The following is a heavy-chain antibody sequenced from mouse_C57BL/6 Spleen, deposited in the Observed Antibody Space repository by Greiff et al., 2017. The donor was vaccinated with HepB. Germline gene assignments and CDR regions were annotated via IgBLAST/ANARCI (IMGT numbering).Heavy chain of an antibody. Sequence: VKLMESGAELVRPGASVTLSCKASGYTFTDYEMHWVKQTPVHGLEWIGAIDPETGGTAYNQKFKGKAILTADKSSSTAYMELRSLTSEDSAVYYCTREITDYCDYWGQGTTLTVSS. J-gene: IGHJ2*01. CDR1: GYTFTDYE. V-gene: IGHV1-15*01. CDR3: TREITDYCDY. D-gene: IGHD2-4*01. CDR2: IDPETGGT.